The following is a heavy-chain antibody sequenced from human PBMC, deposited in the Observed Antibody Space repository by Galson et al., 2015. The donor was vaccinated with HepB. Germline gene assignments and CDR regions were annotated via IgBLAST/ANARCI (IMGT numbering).Heavy chain of an antibody. CDR1: GFTFSTYS. CDR3: ARDLRWPDY. J-gene: IGHJ4*02. D-gene: IGHD4-23*01. V-gene: IGHV3-21*01. Sequence: SLRLSCAASGFTFSTYSMNWVRQAPGKGLEWVSSISSSSSYIYYADSLKGRFTISRDNAKNSLFLQMNSLRAEDTAVYYCARDLRWPDYWGQGTLVTVSS. CDR2: ISSSSSYI.